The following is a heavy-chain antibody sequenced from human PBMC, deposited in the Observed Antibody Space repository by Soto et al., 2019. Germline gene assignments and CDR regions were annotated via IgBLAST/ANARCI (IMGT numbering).Heavy chain of an antibody. CDR3: AKDQYYDFWSGSFYYYYGMDV. CDR2: ISGSGGST. J-gene: IGHJ6*02. CDR1: GFTFSSYA. D-gene: IGHD3-3*01. V-gene: IGHV3-23*01. Sequence: PGGSLRLSCAASGFTFSSYAMSWVRQAPGKGLEWVSAISGSGGSTYYADSVKGRFTISRDNSKNTLYLQMNSLRAEDTAVYYCAKDQYYDFWSGSFYYYYGMDVWGQGTTVTVSS.